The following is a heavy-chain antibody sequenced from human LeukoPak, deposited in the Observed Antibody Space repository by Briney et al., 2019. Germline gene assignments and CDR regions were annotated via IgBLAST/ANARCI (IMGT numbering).Heavy chain of an antibody. D-gene: IGHD1-7*01. V-gene: IGHV4-34*01. J-gene: IGHJ6*03. CDR2: INDSGTI. CDR3: ARRWNYGRNYYIDV. CDR1: GGSFSHYY. Sequence: PPETLSLTCAVYGGSFSHYYWSWIRQSPGMGLEWIGEINDSGTINYNPSLMSRVTISLDKSKNQFSLKLSSATAADTAVYYCARRWNYGRNYYIDVWGKGATVSVSS.